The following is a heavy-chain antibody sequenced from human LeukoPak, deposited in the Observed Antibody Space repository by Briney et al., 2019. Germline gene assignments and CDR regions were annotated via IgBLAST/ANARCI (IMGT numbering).Heavy chain of an antibody. J-gene: IGHJ4*02. CDR2: INPNSGGT. V-gene: IGHV1-2*02. CDR1: GYTFTGYY. Sequence: ASVKASCKASGYTFTGYYMHWVRQAPGQGLEWMGWINPNSGGTNYAQKFQGRVTMTRDTSISTAYMELSRLRSDDTAVYYCARPAWPPYYYDEASFDYWGQGTLVTVSS. D-gene: IGHD3-22*01. CDR3: ARPAWPPYYYDEASFDY.